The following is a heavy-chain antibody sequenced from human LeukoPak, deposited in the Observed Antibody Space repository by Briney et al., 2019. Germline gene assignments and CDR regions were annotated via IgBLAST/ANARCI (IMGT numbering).Heavy chain of an antibody. CDR3: ARDRRHDKLEQRV. Sequence: PGGSLRLSCAASGFTFSIYWMCWFRQAPGKGLEWVGKIKEDGSEGYYVDSVRGRFTISRDNAKNSLYLQMNSLEADDTAVYYCARDRRHDKLEQRVGGQGTLVTVSS. V-gene: IGHV3-7*01. CDR1: GFTFSIYW. J-gene: IGHJ4*02. CDR2: IKEDGSEG. D-gene: IGHD1/OR15-1a*01.